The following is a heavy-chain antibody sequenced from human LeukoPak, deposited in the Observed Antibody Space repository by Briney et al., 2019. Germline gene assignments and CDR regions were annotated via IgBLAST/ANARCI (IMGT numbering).Heavy chain of an antibody. CDR2: IYTSGST. Sequence: SETLSLTCTVSGGSISSYYWSWIRQPAGKGLEWIGRIYTSGSTYYNPSLKSRVTMSVDTPKNQFSLNLTSVTAADTAVYYCARGPQCSGFSCGFDYWGQGTLVTVSP. D-gene: IGHD2-15*01. V-gene: IGHV4-4*07. CDR3: ARGPQCSGFSCGFDY. J-gene: IGHJ4*02. CDR1: GGSISSYY.